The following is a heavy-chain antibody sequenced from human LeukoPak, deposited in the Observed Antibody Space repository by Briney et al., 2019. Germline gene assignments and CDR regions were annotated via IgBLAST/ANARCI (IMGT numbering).Heavy chain of an antibody. V-gene: IGHV3-66*01. Sequence: GGSLRLSCAASGFTVSDNYMNWVRQAPGKGLEWVSVIFSGGDTFYADSVQGRFTISRDNSKNTLYLQMNSLRVEDTAVYYCAKVGITGSTRYFDNWGQGTLVTVSS. CDR1: GFTVSDNY. J-gene: IGHJ4*02. D-gene: IGHD1-7*01. CDR2: IFSGGDT. CDR3: AKVGITGSTRYFDN.